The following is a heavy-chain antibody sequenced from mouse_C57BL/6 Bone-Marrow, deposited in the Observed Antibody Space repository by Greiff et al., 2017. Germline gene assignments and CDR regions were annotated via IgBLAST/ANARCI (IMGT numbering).Heavy chain of an antibody. CDR2: VYPYNGGT. Sequence: EVKLMESGPVLVKPGPSVKISCKASGFTFTDYYMHWVKQSHGKSLEWIGLVYPYNGGTSYNQKFKGKATLTVDTSSSTAYMELNSLTSEDSAVYDCARDCGSSHNYYAMDYWGQGTSVTVSS. J-gene: IGHJ4*01. D-gene: IGHD1-1*01. V-gene: IGHV1-36*01. CDR1: GFTFTDYY. CDR3: ARDCGSSHNYYAMDY.